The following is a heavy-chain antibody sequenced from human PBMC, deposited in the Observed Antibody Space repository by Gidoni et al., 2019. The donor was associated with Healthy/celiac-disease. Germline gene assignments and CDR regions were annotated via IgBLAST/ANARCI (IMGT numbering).Heavy chain of an antibody. CDR3: ARHVRWVGATPGQIDY. CDR2: IYYSGST. D-gene: IGHD1-26*01. CDR1: CVSISSSIYY. Sequence: QLQLQESGPGLVKPSATLSLTCTVSCVSISSSIYYWGWIRQPPGKGLECIGSIYYSGSTYYNPSLKSRVTISVDTSKNQFSLKLSSVTAADTAVYYCARHVRWVGATPGQIDYWGQGTLVTVSS. J-gene: IGHJ4*02. V-gene: IGHV4-39*01.